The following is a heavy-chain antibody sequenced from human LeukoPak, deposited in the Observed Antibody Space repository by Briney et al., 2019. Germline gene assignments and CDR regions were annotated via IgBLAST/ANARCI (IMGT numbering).Heavy chain of an antibody. J-gene: IGHJ4*02. Sequence: SETLSLTYAVSGGSISSSNWWSWVRQPPGKGLEWIGEVYHSGSTNYNPSLKSRVSISVDKSKNQFSLKLSSVTAADTAVYYCTRARRVVVGAPYYFDYWGQRILVTVSS. CDR2: VYHSGST. CDR1: GGSISSSNW. V-gene: IGHV4-4*02. CDR3: TRARRVVVGAPYYFDY. D-gene: IGHD2-15*01.